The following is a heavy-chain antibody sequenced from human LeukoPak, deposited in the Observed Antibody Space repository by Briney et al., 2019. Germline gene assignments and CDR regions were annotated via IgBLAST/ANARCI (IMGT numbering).Heavy chain of an antibody. V-gene: IGHV3-66*01. Sequence: GGSLRLSCAASGFTFSSYAMHWVRQAPGKGLEWVSVIYSGGSTYYADSVKGRFTISRDNSKNTPYLQMNSLRAEDTAVYYCARDSGGYFDYWGQGTLVTVSS. CDR3: ARDSGGYFDY. CDR1: GFTFSSYA. J-gene: IGHJ4*02. D-gene: IGHD3-10*01. CDR2: IYSGGST.